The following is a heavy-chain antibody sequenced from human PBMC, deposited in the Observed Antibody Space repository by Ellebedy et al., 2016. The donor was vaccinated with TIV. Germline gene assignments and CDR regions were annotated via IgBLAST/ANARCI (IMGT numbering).Heavy chain of an antibody. V-gene: IGHV3-23*01. CDR3: AKGPVAMFDY. J-gene: IGHJ4*02. Sequence: GESLKISCAASGFTFSSYAMSWVRQAPGKGLEWVSAISGSGGSTYYADSVKGRFTISRDNSKNTLYLQMNSLRAEDTAVYYCAKGPVAMFDYWGQGTLVTVSS. CDR1: GFTFSSYA. D-gene: IGHD2-2*01. CDR2: ISGSGGST.